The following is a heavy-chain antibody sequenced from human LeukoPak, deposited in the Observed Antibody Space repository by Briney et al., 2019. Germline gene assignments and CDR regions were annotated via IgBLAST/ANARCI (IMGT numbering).Heavy chain of an antibody. V-gene: IGHV4-34*01. CDR2: INHSGST. CDR3: ARQVFSSSLPDY. CDR1: GGSFSGNY. Sequence: PSETLSLTCAVYGGSFSGNYWSWIRQPPGKGLEWIGEINHSGSTNYNPSLKSRVTISIDTSKNQFSLKLSSVTAADTAVYYCARQVFSSSLPDYWGQGTLVTVSS. J-gene: IGHJ4*02. D-gene: IGHD6-6*01.